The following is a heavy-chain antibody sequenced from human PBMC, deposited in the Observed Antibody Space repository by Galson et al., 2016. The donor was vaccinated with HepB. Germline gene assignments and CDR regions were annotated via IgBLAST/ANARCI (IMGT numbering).Heavy chain of an antibody. J-gene: IGHJ4*02. D-gene: IGHD6-19*01. CDR2: ISAYSANK. CDR1: GYSFTSYG. V-gene: IGHV1-18*01. CDR3: ARDYSSGRYGY. Sequence: SVKVSCKASGYSFTSYGISWVRQAPGQGLEWMGWISAYSANKNYAQKVQGRITMTTDSSTSTAYMELRNLTSDDTAVYFCARDYSSGRYGYWGQGTLVTVSS.